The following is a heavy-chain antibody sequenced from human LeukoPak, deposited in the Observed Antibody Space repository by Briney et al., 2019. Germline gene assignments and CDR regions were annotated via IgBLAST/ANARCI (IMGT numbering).Heavy chain of an antibody. D-gene: IGHD1-26*01. J-gene: IGHJ4*02. V-gene: IGHV3-23*01. CDR2: ISGSGGST. CDR1: GFTFSSYG. Sequence: GGSLRLSCAASGFTFSSYGMSWVRQAPGKGLEWVSAISGSGGSTYYADSVKGRFTISRDNSKNTLYLQMNSLRAEDTAVHYCARFRGSYYYFDYWGQGTLVTVSS. CDR3: ARFRGSYYYFDY.